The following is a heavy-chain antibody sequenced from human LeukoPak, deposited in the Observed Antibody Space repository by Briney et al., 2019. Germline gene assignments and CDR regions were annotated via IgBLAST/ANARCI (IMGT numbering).Heavy chain of an antibody. D-gene: IGHD2-8*02. CDR1: GFTYSDYE. Sequence: GGSLRLSCAGSGFTYSDYEMAWVRQAPGTGLEWIAYISSEGSNEGTVIKYAGSVKGRFTISRDDAKRSVYLQMNRLSAEDAAVYFCAGGPQYTGSYPYWGQGTLVTVSS. CDR2: ISSEGSNEGTVI. V-gene: IGHV3-48*03. CDR3: AGGPQYTGSYPY. J-gene: IGHJ4*02.